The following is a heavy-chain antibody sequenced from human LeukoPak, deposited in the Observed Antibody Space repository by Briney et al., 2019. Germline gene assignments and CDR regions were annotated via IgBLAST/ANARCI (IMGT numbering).Heavy chain of an antibody. Sequence: PVGSLRLSCAASGFTFSSYAMSWVRQAPGKELEWVSAISGSGGSTSYAASVKGGFTISRDNAQHTLYLQMNSLRAEDTAVYYCAKPQGPYCSSTSCYSGVDYWGQGTLGTVSS. D-gene: IGHD2-2*01. V-gene: IGHV3-23*01. CDR2: ISGSGGST. J-gene: IGHJ4*02. CDR1: GFTFSSYA. CDR3: AKPQGPYCSSTSCYSGVDY.